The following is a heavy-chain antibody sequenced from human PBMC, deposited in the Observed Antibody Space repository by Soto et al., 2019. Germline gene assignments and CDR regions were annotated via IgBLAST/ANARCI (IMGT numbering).Heavy chain of an antibody. CDR3: ARKYSSSWSVGWFDP. D-gene: IGHD6-13*01. Sequence: GGSLRLSCAASGFTFSDYYMSWIRQAPGKGLEWVSYISSSGSTIYYADSVKGRFTISRDNAKNSLYLQMNSLRAEDTAVYYCARKYSSSWSVGWFDPWGQGTLVTVSS. CDR1: GFTFSDYY. J-gene: IGHJ5*02. CDR2: ISSSGSTI. V-gene: IGHV3-11*01.